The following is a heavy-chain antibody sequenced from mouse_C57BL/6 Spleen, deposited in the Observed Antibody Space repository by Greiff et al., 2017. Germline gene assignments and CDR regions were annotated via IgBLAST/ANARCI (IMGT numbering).Heavy chain of an antibody. CDR1: GFSLRTFGMG. CDR3: ARIGGAQFAY. D-gene: IGHD1-3*01. Sequence: VTLKVSGPGILQPSQTLSLTCSFSGFSLRTFGMGVGWIRQSSGKGLEWLAHIWWDDDKYYNPALKSRLTNSKDTSKNQVFLTISNVDTADTATYYCARIGGAQFAYWGQGTLVTVSA. J-gene: IGHJ3*01. V-gene: IGHV8-8*01. CDR2: IWWDDDK.